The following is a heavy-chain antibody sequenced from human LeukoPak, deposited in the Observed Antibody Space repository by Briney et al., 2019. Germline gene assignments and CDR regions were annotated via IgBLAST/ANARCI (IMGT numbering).Heavy chain of an antibody. J-gene: IGHJ4*02. CDR1: GFTFSSYG. Sequence: GGSLRLSCAASGFTFSSYGMHWVRQAPGKGLEWVAVISYDGSNKYYADSVKGRFTISRDNSKNTLYLQMNSLRAEDTAVYYCAKGYGNALFTGDYFDYWGQGTLVTVSS. V-gene: IGHV3-30*18. D-gene: IGHD4-23*01. CDR3: AKGYGNALFTGDYFDY. CDR2: ISYDGSNK.